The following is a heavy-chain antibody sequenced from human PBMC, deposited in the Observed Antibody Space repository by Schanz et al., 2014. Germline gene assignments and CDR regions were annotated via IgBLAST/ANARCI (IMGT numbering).Heavy chain of an antibody. CDR2: ISYDGSNK. V-gene: IGHV3-30*04. Sequence: QVQLVESGGGVVQPGRSLSLSCAASGFTFSSYAMHWVRQAPGKGLEWVAVISYDGSNKYHADSVKGRFTISRDNSKNTLYLQMNSLRAEDTAVYYCARDSSPYCSSTNCHDAFDIWGQGTMVTVSS. CDR3: ARDSSPYCSSTNCHDAFDI. D-gene: IGHD2-2*01. CDR1: GFTFSSYA. J-gene: IGHJ3*02.